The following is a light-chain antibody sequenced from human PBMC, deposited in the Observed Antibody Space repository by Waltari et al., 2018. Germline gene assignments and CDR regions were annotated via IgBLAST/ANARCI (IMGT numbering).Light chain of an antibody. V-gene: IGKV1-39*01. CDR3: QQSHNGRT. CDR2: AAS. Sequence: DIQMTQSPSSLSASVGDRVTITCRASQNIDNYFNWYQQKSGRAPKLLIYAASTLLSGVPSRFSGSGSGTDFSLTISSLQTEDFATYYCQQSHNGRTFGQGTRVEIK. CDR1: QNIDNY. J-gene: IGKJ1*01.